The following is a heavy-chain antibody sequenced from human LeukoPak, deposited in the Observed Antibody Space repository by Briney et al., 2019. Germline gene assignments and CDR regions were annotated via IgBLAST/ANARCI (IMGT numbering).Heavy chain of an antibody. J-gene: IGHJ4*02. V-gene: IGHV1-8*01. CDR3: ARFNGRGVSNDY. Sequence: ASVTVSCKASGYPFSNYDINWVRQATGQGLEWMGWMNPNSGNTGYAQKFQGRVTMTRNTSISTAYMELSSLRSEDTAVYYCARFNGRGVSNDYWGQGTLVTVSA. CDR1: GYPFSNYD. D-gene: IGHD3-10*01. CDR2: MNPNSGNT.